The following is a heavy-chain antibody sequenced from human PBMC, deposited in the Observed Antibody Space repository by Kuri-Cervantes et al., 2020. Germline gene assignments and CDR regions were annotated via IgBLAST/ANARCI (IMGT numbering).Heavy chain of an antibody. CDR3: ARDHKWAFDY. CDR2: INPVSGAK. Sequence: GGSLRLSCAASGFTFSSYGMHWVRQAPGKGLEWISYINPVSGAKYYADSVKGRFTISRDDAKNSLDLQMSSLTDEDTAVYYCARDHKWAFDYWGQGILVTVSS. CDR1: GFTFSSYG. J-gene: IGHJ4*02. D-gene: IGHD1-26*01. V-gene: IGHV3-48*02.